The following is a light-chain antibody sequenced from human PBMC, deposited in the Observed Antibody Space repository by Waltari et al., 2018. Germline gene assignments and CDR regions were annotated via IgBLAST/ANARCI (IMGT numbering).Light chain of an antibody. CDR1: QSITNY. CDR2: DAS. Sequence: DIQMTQSPSSLSASVGDRVTMTCRASQSITNYLSWYQHKLGEAPNLLVYDASTLVSGVPSRCNGSGSGTEFTRTISSLQPEDLATYYCLQTYSTLMFSFGPGTKVDL. V-gene: IGKV1-39*01. CDR3: LQTYSTLMFS. J-gene: IGKJ3*01.